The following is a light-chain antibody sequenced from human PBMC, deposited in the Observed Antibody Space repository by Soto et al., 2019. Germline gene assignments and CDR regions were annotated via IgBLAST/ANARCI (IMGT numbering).Light chain of an antibody. CDR3: LQKYFYPFT. V-gene: IGKV1-6*01. CDR2: AAS. Sequence: AIQMTQSPSSLSASVGDRVTITCRASQGIRNDLDWFQQKPGKAPKLLIYAASNLQSGVPARFSDSGSGTDFTLTISSLQPEDFATYYCLQKYFYPFTFGPGTKVDI. CDR1: QGIRND. J-gene: IGKJ3*01.